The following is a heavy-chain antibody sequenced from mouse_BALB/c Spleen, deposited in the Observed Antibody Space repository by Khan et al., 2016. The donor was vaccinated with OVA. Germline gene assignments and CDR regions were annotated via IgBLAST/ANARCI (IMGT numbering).Heavy chain of an antibody. CDR2: ISSGSSTI. V-gene: IGHV5-17*02. CDR1: GFTLSSFG. CDR3: ARSGGNFHWYLDV. Sequence: EVQLVESGGGLVQPGGSRKLSCVASGFTLSSFGMHWVRQAPMKGLEWVAYISSGSSTIYYVDTVKGRFTISRDNPTTTLFLHMTSLRPEDTAMYYCARSGGNFHWYLDVWGAGTSVTVSS. D-gene: IGHD3-1*01. J-gene: IGHJ1*01.